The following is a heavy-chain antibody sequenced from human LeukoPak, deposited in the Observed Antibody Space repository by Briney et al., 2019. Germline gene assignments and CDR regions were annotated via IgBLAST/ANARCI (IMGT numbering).Heavy chain of an antibody. CDR1: GFTFSSYS. CDR2: ISSGSTTI. J-gene: IGHJ4*02. Sequence: GGSLRLSCAASGFTFSSYSMDWVRLAPGKGLEWVSYISSGSTTIYNANSVKARFTISRDNAKNSLYLQMNSLRAEDTAVYYCARDGGYCSGGSCYGIDYWGQGTLVTVSS. CDR3: ARDGGYCSGGSCYGIDY. V-gene: IGHV3-48*04. D-gene: IGHD2-15*01.